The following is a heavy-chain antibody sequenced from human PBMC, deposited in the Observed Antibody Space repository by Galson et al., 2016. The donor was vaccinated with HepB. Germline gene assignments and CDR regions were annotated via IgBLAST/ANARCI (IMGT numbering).Heavy chain of an antibody. CDR2: IYYSGST. Sequence: TLSLTCNVSGGSISVGHHYWSWIRQHPGKGLEWIGYIYYSGSTYYNPSLKSRLTRSVDTSKNQFSLKLRSVTAADTAVYYCARDVVIVLPTATALSYYYYVDVWGKGTTVTVSS. CDR3: ARDVVIVLPTATALSYYYYVDV. CDR1: GGSISVGHHY. J-gene: IGHJ6*03. V-gene: IGHV4-31*03. D-gene: IGHD2/OR15-2a*01.